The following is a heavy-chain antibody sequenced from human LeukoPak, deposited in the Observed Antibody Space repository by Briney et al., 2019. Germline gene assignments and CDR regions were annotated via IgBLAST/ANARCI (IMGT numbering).Heavy chain of an antibody. CDR1: GGSVRSGSHY. D-gene: IGHD3-22*01. CDR3: AKRDDSGGNLVDL. V-gene: IGHV4-39*02. Sequence: SETLSLTCTVSGGSVRSGSHYWAWIRQPPGKGLEWIGGIYYSGSTYYNPSLENRVTISIDTSKNHFSLKLSSLSAADTSVYYCAKRDDSGGNLVDLWGQGTLVTVS. CDR2: IYYSGST. J-gene: IGHJ4*02.